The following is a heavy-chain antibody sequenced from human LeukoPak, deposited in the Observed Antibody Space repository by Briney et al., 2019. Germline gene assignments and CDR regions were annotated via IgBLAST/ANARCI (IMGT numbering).Heavy chain of an antibody. Sequence: PGESLKISCKGSGYRFTSHWIGWVRQMPGKGLEWMGIIFPGDSDTAYSPSFQGQVAISADKSINTAYLQWSSLKASDTAMYYCATSESQTKFDYWGQGTLVTVSS. V-gene: IGHV5-51*01. J-gene: IGHJ4*02. CDR2: IFPGDSDT. CDR3: ATSESQTKFDY. CDR1: GYRFTSHW. D-gene: IGHD1/OR15-1a*01.